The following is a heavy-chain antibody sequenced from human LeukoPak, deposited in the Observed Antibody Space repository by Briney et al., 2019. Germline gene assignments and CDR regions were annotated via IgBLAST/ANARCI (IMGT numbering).Heavy chain of an antibody. Sequence: ASVKVSCKASGFTFTSSAMHWVRQAPGKGLEWMGGFDPEDGETIYAQKFQGRVTMTEDTSTDTAYMELSSLRSEDTAVYYCATDLGGRIAARQIPFDYWGQGTLVTVSS. J-gene: IGHJ4*02. CDR1: GFTFTSSA. D-gene: IGHD6-6*01. CDR3: ATDLGGRIAARQIPFDY. V-gene: IGHV1-24*01. CDR2: FDPEDGET.